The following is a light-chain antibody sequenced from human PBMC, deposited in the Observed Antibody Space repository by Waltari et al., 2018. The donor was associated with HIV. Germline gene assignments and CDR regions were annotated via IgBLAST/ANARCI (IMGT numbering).Light chain of an antibody. V-gene: IGLV1-51*01. CDR2: DNN. Sequence: QSVFTQPPAVSAAPGQTFTISCSGSSSTLPNNYVSWYQQLPGTAPKRLIYDNNRRSSGIPDRFSGSKSGTSATLAIAGLQTGDEADYYCGTWDTSLSAGVFGGGTKVTVL. CDR3: GTWDTSLSAGV. CDR1: SSTLPNNY. J-gene: IGLJ2*01.